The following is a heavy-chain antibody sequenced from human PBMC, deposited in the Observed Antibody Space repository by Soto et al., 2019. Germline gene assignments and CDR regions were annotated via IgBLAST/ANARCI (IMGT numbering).Heavy chain of an antibody. J-gene: IGHJ6*02. D-gene: IGHD5-12*01. V-gene: IGHV1-69*01. CDR3: ARWRRYSGSKYYYYGMDV. Sequence: QVQLVQSGAEVKKPGSSVKVSCKASGGTFSSYAISWVRQAPGQGLEWMGGIIPIFGTANYAQKFQGRVTITADESTSPAYMELSSLRSEDTAVYYCARWRRYSGSKYYYYGMDVWGQGTTVTVSS. CDR1: GGTFSSYA. CDR2: IIPIFGTA.